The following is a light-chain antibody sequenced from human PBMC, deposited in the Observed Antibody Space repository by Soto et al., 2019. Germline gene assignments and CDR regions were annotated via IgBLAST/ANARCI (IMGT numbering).Light chain of an antibody. CDR2: ATS. V-gene: IGKV3-20*01. Sequence: EIVLTQSPGTLSVSPGESVTLSCRASQSVSSIYLAWYQQKPGQAPRLVIYATSSRATGIPDRFSGSGSGTDFTLTISRLEPEDFAVYYCQQYRNSPRYSFGQGTRLEIK. CDR1: QSVSSIY. J-gene: IGKJ2*03. CDR3: QQYRNSPRYS.